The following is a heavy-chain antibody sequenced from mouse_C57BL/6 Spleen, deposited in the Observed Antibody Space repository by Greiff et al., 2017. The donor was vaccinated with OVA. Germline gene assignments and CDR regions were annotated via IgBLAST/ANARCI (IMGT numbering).Heavy chain of an antibody. J-gene: IGHJ1*03. CDR3: GREVVATDFDV. CDR1: GYTFTSYT. V-gene: IGHV1-4*01. CDR2: INPSSGYT. D-gene: IGHD1-1*01. Sequence: VNLVESGAELARPGASVKMSCKASGYTFTSYTMHWVKQRPGQGLEWIGYINPSSGYTKYNQKFKDKATLTADKSSSTAYMQLSSLTSEDSAVYYCGREVVATDFDVWGTGTTVTVSS.